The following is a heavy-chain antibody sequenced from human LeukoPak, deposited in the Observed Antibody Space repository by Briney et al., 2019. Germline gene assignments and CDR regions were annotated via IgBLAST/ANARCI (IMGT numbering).Heavy chain of an antibody. Sequence: SETLSLTCTVSGGSIFSYYWSWIRQPPGKGLEWIGYFYYTGSTNYNPSLKSRVTISVDTSKNQFSLKLSSVTAADTAVYYCARRYSGYDYGYFDYWGQGTLVTVSS. CDR3: ARRYSGYDYGYFDY. CDR1: GGSIFSYY. J-gene: IGHJ4*02. CDR2: FYYTGST. D-gene: IGHD5-12*01. V-gene: IGHV4-59*12.